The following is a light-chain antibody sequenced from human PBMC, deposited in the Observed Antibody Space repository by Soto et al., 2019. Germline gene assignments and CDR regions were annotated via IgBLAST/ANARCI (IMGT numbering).Light chain of an antibody. Sequence: EIVLTQSPGTLSLSPGERATLSCRASQSVSSTYLAWYQQKLGQAPRLLIYGASIRATGIPDRFSGSGSGPDFTLTISRLEPEDFAVYYCQQYGSSPRTFGQGTKLDIK. CDR2: GAS. V-gene: IGKV3-20*01. J-gene: IGKJ2*01. CDR1: QSVSSTY. CDR3: QQYGSSPRT.